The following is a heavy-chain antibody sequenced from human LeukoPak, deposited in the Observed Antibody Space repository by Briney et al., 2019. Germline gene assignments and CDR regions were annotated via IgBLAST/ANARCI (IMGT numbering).Heavy chain of an antibody. CDR2: ISSSSSYI. CDR3: ARGYYYDSSGYYTSTGFDY. D-gene: IGHD3-22*01. CDR1: GFTFSSYS. J-gene: IGHJ4*02. Sequence: PGGSLRLSCAASGFTFSSYSMNWVRQAPGKGLEWVSSISSSSSYIYYADSVKGRFTISRDNAKNSLYLQMNSLRAEDTAVYYCARGYYYDSSGYYTSTGFDYWGRGTLVTVSS. V-gene: IGHV3-21*01.